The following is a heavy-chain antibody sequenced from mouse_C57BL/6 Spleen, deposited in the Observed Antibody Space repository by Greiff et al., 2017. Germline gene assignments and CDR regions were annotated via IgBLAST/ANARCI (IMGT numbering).Heavy chain of an antibody. J-gene: IGHJ4*01. CDR2: IYPRGGST. V-gene: IGHV1-85*01. D-gene: IGHD3-2*02. CDR3: ARRTAQAYYDAMDY. CDR1: GYAFTSYD. Sequence: QVQLQQSGPELVQPGASVKFSCKASGYAFTSYDITWVRQSPGQGLEWVGWIYPRGGSTKYHEKFQGQDTLTVDTSTSTEYMELHSLTSEDSAVYFCARRTAQAYYDAMDYWGQGTSVTVSS.